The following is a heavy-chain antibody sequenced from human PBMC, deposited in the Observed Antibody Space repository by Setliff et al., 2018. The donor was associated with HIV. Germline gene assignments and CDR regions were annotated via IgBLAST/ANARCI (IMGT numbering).Heavy chain of an antibody. CDR3: ARDAGYSVTSLNY. Sequence: SVKVSCKASGGTFSSYRISWVRQAPGQGLECMGGVIPGLGKAHYAKRFQGRVTMTADESTITVYMDLSSLSSEDTSMYYWARDAGYSVTSLNYWGQGTLVTVSS. V-gene: IGHV1-69*10. CDR2: VIPGLGKA. J-gene: IGHJ4*02. CDR1: GGTFSSYR. D-gene: IGHD5-12*01.